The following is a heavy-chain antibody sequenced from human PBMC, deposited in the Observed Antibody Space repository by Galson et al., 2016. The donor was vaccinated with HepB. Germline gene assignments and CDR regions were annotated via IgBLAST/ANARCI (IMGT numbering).Heavy chain of an antibody. D-gene: IGHD1-26*01. CDR1: GFTFSNYA. V-gene: IGHV3-30-3*01. J-gene: IGHJ4*02. Sequence: SLRLSCAVSGFTFSNYAMHWVRQAPGKGLEWVAVTDGTNKYYADSVKGRFTISRDDSKSTLYLQMDRLRAEDTAVYYCATDPIVAAPDYFDYWGQGTLVTVSS. CDR2: TDGTNK. CDR3: ATDPIVAAPDYFDY.